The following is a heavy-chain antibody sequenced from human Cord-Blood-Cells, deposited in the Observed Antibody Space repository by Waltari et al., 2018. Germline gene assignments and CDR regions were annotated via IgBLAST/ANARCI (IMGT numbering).Heavy chain of an antibody. D-gene: IGHD6-13*01. CDR1: GYTFTGHY. CDR3: ARDEAAAGDY. CDR2: SNPDSGGT. V-gene: IGHV1-2*02. Sequence: QVQLVQSGAEVKKPGASVKVSCKASGYTFTGHYMHWVRQPPGQGLEWMGWSNPDSGGTNYAQKFQGRVTMTRDTSISTAYMERSRLRSDDTAVYYCARDEAAAGDYWGQGTLVTVSS. J-gene: IGHJ4*02.